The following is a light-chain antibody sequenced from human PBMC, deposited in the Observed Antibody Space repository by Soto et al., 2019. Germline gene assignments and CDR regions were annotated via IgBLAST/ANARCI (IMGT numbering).Light chain of an antibody. CDR2: EGT. CDR3: CSYAGSRHYV. Sequence: QSALTQPAAVSGSPGQSITISCTGTSSDVGSYNLVSWYQQHPGKAPKFMIYEGTKRPSAVSNRFSGSKSGNTASLTISGRQAEDEADYYCCSYAGSRHYVFGTGTKVTVL. V-gene: IGLV2-23*01. J-gene: IGLJ1*01. CDR1: SSDVGSYNL.